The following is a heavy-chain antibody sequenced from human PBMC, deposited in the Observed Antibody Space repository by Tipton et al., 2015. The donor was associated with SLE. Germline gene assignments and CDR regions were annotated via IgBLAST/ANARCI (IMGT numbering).Heavy chain of an antibody. Sequence: GSLRLSCAASGFTFSTYWMSWVRQAPGKGLEWVANIKQDGSEKYYVDSVKGRFTISRDNAKNSLYLQMNSLRAEDTAVYYCASGGDYGDYEYFQHWGQGTLVSVSS. CDR1: GFTFSTYW. V-gene: IGHV3-7*01. CDR2: IKQDGSEK. CDR3: ASGGDYGDYEYFQH. D-gene: IGHD4-17*01. J-gene: IGHJ1*01.